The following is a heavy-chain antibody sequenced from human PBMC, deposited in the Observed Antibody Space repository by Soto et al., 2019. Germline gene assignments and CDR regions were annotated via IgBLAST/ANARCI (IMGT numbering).Heavy chain of an antibody. CDR1: GFSLSTSGMC. CDR2: IDWDDDK. Sequence: GSGPTLVNPTQTLTLTCTVSGFSLSTSGMCVSWIRQPPGKGLEWLGVIDWDDDKYYSTSLKTRLAISKDTSKNQVGLTMTNMDPVDTATYSFARFFSGGPESGGYYYGMDGWGQGTTVTVSS. V-gene: IGHV2-70*01. D-gene: IGHD2-8*02. CDR3: ARFFSGGPESGGYYYGMDG. J-gene: IGHJ6*02.